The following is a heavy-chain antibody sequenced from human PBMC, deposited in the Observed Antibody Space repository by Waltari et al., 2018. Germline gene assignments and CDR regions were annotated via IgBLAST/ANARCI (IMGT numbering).Heavy chain of an antibody. V-gene: IGHV1-24*01. CDR2: FDPEDGET. CDR1: GYTLPDVS. CDR3: ATGATVQGVHPSDAFDI. D-gene: IGHD3-10*01. Sequence: QVQLVQSGAEVKTPGASVTVSCKVSGYTLPDVSIHWVLQAPGQGLEWMGGFDPEDGETIYAQKIQGRVTMTEDTSTDTAYMELSSLRSEDTAVYYCATGATVQGVHPSDAFDIWGQGTMVTVSS. J-gene: IGHJ3*02.